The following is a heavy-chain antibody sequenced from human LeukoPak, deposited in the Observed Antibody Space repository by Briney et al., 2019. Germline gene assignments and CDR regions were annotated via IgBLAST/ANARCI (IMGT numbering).Heavy chain of an antibody. CDR3: ARDGERRLEPPTYYYYYYYMDV. D-gene: IGHD1-1*01. V-gene: IGHV3-64*01. Sequence: GGSLRLSCAAPGFTFSSYAMHWVRQAPGKGLEYVSAISSNGGSTYYANSVKGRFTISRDNSKNTLYLQMGSLRAEDMAVYYCARDGERRLEPPTYYYYYYYMDVWGKGTTVTVSS. CDR2: ISSNGGST. J-gene: IGHJ6*03. CDR1: GFTFSSYA.